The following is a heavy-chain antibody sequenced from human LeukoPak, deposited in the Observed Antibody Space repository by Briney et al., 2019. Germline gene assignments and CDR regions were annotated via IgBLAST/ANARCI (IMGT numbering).Heavy chain of an antibody. J-gene: IGHJ3*02. D-gene: IGHD3-22*01. CDR1: GGSISSYY. Sequence: SETLSLTCTVSGGSISSYYWSWIRQPPGKGLEWIGYIYYSGSTNYNPSLKSRVTISVDTSKNQFSLKLSSVTAADTAVYYCARLDYYYDSSSYFSAFDIWGQGTMVTVSS. CDR3: ARLDYYYDSSSYFSAFDI. CDR2: IYYSGST. V-gene: IGHV4-59*08.